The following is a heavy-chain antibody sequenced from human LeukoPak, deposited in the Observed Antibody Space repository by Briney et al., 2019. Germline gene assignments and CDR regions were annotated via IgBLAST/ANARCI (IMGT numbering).Heavy chain of an antibody. J-gene: IGHJ6*02. CDR2: TYYRSKWYN. CDR3: ARDRGLRDTIFGVVITYYYGMDV. CDR1: GDSVSSNSAA. Sequence: SQTLSLTCAISGDSVSSNSAAWNWIRQSPSRGLEWLGRTYYRSKWYNDYAVSVKSRITINPDTSKNQFSLQLNSVTPEDTAVYYCARDRGLRDTIFGVVITYYYGMDVWGQGTTVTVSS. V-gene: IGHV6-1*01. D-gene: IGHD3-3*01.